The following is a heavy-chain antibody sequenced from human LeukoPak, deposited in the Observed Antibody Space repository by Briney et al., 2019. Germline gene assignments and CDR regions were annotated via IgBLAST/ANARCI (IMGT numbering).Heavy chain of an antibody. CDR3: ARRFITMVVAPVCFDA. D-gene: IGHD2-15*01. Sequence: SETLSQTLAGSGGSISSSSYYWVWIRQPPGKGLEWIGSIYYSGSPTYYNPSLKSRVTISVDTSKNQFSLKLSSVTATDTGVYFCARRFITMVVAPVCFDAWGTVIMVTVSS. CDR2: IYYSGSPT. V-gene: IGHV4-39*01. J-gene: IGHJ5*02. CDR1: GGSISSSSYY.